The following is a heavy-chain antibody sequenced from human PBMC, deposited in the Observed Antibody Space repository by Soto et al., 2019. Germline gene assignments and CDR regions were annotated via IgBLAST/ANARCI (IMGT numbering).Heavy chain of an antibody. CDR2: IIPIFGTA. Sequence: SVKVSCKASGGTFSHNAISWVRQAPGQGLEWMGGIIPIFGTANYAQKFKGRVTIAADESTSTAYMELSSLRSEDTAVYYCVRGWGYDSSDYYYAYWGQGTLVTVSS. D-gene: IGHD3-22*01. V-gene: IGHV1-69*13. CDR3: VRGWGYDSSDYYYAY. J-gene: IGHJ4*02. CDR1: GGTFSHNA.